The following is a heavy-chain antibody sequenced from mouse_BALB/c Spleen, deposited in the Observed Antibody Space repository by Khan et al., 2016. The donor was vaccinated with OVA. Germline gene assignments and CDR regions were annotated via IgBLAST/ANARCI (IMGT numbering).Heavy chain of an antibody. CDR1: GYSFTNYG. Sequence: QIQLVQSGPEVKKPGETVKISCKASGYSFTNYGMNWVRQAPGKGLKWMGWINTYTGEPTYADDFKGRFAFSLETSASTAYLQINNLKNEDTATYYCASCDYWYIDVWGAGTTVTVSS. V-gene: IGHV9-3-1*01. CDR3: ASCDYWYIDV. J-gene: IGHJ1*01. CDR2: INTYTGEP.